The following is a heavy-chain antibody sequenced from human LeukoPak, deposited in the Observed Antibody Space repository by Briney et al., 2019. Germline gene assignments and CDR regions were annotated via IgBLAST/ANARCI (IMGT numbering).Heavy chain of an antibody. CDR1: GFTFSTYA. J-gene: IGHJ4*02. D-gene: IGHD5-24*01. CDR3: ARGQYQMEY. Sequence: GGSLRLSCAASGFTFSTYAMTWVRQAPGKGPECVSGISGSGDTTYYADSVKGRFTISRDNSKNTLYVQMNSLRVEDTAVYYCARGQYQMEYWGQGTLVTVSS. V-gene: IGHV3-23*01. CDR2: ISGSGDTT.